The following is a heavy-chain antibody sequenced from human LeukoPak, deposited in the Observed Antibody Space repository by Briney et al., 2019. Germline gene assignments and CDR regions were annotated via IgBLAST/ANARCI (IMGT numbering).Heavy chain of an antibody. D-gene: IGHD3-3*01. CDR3: ARGRGPFWSGPSKVDY. CDR1: GFTFNNYA. CDR2: INHSGST. V-gene: IGHV4-34*01. J-gene: IGHJ4*02. Sequence: PGGSLRLSCAASGFTFNNYAMNWARRAPGKGLEWIGEINHSGSTNYNPSLKSRVTISVDTSKNQFSLKLSSVTAADTAAYYCARGRGPFWSGPSKVDYWGQGTLVTVSS.